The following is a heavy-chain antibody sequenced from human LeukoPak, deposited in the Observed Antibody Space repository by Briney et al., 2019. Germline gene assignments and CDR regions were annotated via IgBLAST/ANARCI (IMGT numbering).Heavy chain of an antibody. CDR3: ANSGPISFDAFDI. V-gene: IGHV3-23*01. CDR2: ISSTGDAT. D-gene: IGHD2-21*01. Sequence: PGGSLRLSCAASGFTFRTHSMNWVRQAPGKWLEWVSSISSTGDATYYADSVKGRFTISRDNSKNTLYLQMNSLRAEDTAVYYCANSGPISFDAFDIWGQGTMVTVSS. J-gene: IGHJ3*02. CDR1: GFTFRTHS.